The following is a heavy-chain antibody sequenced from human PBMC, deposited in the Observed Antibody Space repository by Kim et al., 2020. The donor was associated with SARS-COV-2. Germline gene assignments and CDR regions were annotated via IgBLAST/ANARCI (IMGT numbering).Heavy chain of an antibody. Sequence: SETLSLTCTVSGGSISSGGYYWSWIRQHPGKGLEWIGYIYYSGSTYYNPSLKSRVTISVDTSKNQFSLKLSSVTAADTAVYYCARGDDSYYYYGMDVWGQGTTVTVSS. CDR2: IYYSGST. CDR1: GGSISSGGYY. J-gene: IGHJ6*02. CDR3: ARGDDSYYYYGMDV. V-gene: IGHV4-31*03. D-gene: IGHD3-22*01.